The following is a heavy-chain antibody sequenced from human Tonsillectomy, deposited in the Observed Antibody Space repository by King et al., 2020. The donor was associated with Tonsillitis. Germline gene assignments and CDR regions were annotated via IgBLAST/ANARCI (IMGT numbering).Heavy chain of an antibody. D-gene: IGHD4-23*01. CDR3: AREVYDYGGNSYYYYYRDV. CDR1: GDSISSGDYY. V-gene: IGHV4-31*03. Sequence: QLQESGPGLVKPLQTLSLTCTVSGDSISSGDYYWSWIRQHPGKGLEWIGYIHHSGSTHYNPSLKSRVTISVDTSKNQFSLKLSSVTAADTAVYYCAREVYDYGGNSYYYYYRDVWGKGTTVTGSS. CDR2: IHHSGST. J-gene: IGHJ6*03.